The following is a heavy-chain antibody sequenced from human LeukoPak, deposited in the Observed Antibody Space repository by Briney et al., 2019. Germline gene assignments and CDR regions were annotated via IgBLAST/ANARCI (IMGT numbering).Heavy chain of an antibody. D-gene: IGHD3-3*01. CDR2: IYYSGST. CDR1: GGSISSSSYY. J-gene: IGHJ4*02. V-gene: IGHV4-39*01. CDR3: ASYDFWSGMSFDY. Sequence: PSETLSLTCTVSGGSISSSSYYWSWIRQPPGKGLEWIGSIYYSGSTYYNPSLKSRVTISVDTSKNQFSLKLSSVTAADTAVYYCASYDFWSGMSFDYWGQGTLVTVSS.